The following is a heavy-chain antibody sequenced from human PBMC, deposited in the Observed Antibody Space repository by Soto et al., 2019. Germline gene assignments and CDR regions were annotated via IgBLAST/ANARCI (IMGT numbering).Heavy chain of an antibody. D-gene: IGHD2-21*02. CDR2: ISYSGST. CDR3: ARDLWGYCGADCYPLDV. CDR1: GGSISSGGYY. Sequence: SETLSLTCTVSGGSISSGGYYWSWIRQHPGTGLEWIGHISYSGSTYYNTSLKSRVTISVDTSKNQFSLKLNSVTAADTAVYYCARDLWGYCGADCYPLDVWGQGTTVTVSS. J-gene: IGHJ6*02. V-gene: IGHV4-31*03.